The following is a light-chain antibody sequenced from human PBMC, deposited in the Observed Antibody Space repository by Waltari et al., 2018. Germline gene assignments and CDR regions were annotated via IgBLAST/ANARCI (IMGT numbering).Light chain of an antibody. CDR1: QGISSY. CDR3: QQTYGSPPT. CDR2: AAS. J-gene: IGKJ3*01. Sequence: AIRMTQSPSSLSASTGDRVTITCRASQGISSYLAWYQQKPGKAPKLLIYAASTLQSGVPSRFSGSGSGTDFTLTISCLQSEDFATYYCQQTYGSPPTFGPGTKVDI. V-gene: IGKV1-8*01.